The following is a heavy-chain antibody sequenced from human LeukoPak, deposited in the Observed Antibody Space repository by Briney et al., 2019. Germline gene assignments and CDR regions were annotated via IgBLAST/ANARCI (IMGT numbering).Heavy chain of an antibody. V-gene: IGHV3-23*01. Sequence: PGGSLRLSCAASGFTFSSYAMTWVRQAPGKGLEWVAGISGSGGSTNYAGSVKGRFTISRDNRKNTLYLQMNSLRVEDTAVYFCAKRGVVIRVILVGFHKEAYYFDSWGQGALVTVSS. CDR3: AKRGVVIRVILVGFHKEAYYFDS. CDR1: GFTFSSYA. J-gene: IGHJ4*02. CDR2: ISGSGGST. D-gene: IGHD3-22*01.